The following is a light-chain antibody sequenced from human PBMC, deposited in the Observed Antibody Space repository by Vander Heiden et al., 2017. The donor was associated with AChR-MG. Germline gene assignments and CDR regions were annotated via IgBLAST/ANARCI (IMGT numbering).Light chain of an antibody. Sequence: EIVLTQSPATLSLSPGERATLSCRASQSISSYLAWYQHKPGQAPRLLIYDASTRASGIPARFSGSGSGTDFTLTISSLEPEDFAVYYVQQRSNWPFGHGTKVDIK. CDR3: QQRSNWP. V-gene: IGKV3-11*01. J-gene: IGKJ3*01. CDR2: DAS. CDR1: QSISSY.